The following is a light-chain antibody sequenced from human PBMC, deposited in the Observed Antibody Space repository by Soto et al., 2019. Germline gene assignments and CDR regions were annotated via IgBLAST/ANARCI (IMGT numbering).Light chain of an antibody. V-gene: IGKV3-15*01. CDR1: QSISDT. CDR3: QQYNNWPWT. CDR2: GAS. J-gene: IGKJ1*01. Sequence: EIVMTQSPPTLSVSPGGRVTLPCRASQSISDTIAWYQQKPGQAPRLLIYGASARATGFPARFSGSGSGTDFTLTISSLQSEDFAVYYCQQYNNWPWTFAQGTKVDIK.